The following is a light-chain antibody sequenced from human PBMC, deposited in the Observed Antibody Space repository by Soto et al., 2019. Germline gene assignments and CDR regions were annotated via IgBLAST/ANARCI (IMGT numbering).Light chain of an antibody. V-gene: IGLV1-44*01. CDR3: TSLDCSINVGV. J-gene: IGLJ3*02. CDR2: SNN. CDR1: SSNIGGNT. Sequence: QSVLTQPASASGTPGQRVTISCSGSSSNIGGNTVTWYQQLPGTAAKLLIYSNNQRPSAVPDRFSGSKSGTSASLAISGLQSEDEADYYCTSLDCSINVGVFGGGTKLTVL.